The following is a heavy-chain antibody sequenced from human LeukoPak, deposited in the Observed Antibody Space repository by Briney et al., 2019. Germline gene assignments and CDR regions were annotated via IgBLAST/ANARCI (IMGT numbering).Heavy chain of an antibody. CDR2: IYYSGST. Sequence: SETLSLTCTVSGGSISSSSYYWVRIRQPPGKGLEWIGSIYYSGSTYYNPSLKSRVTISVDTSKNQFSLKLTSATAADTAVYYCATFQTNWFDPWGQGTLVTVSS. CDR1: GGSISSSSYY. J-gene: IGHJ5*02. CDR3: ATFQTNWFDP. V-gene: IGHV4-39*01.